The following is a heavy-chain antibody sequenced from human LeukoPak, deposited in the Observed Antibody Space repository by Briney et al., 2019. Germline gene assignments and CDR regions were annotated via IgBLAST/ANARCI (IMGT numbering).Heavy chain of an antibody. V-gene: IGHV1-18*01. Sequence: GASVKVSCKASGYTSTSYGISWVRQAPGQGLQWMGWISGYIGSTNYARKFQGRVSMTTDTSTSTVYMELRSLRSDDTAVYYCAREGFPSSGSYGVVGYWGQGTLVTVSS. CDR1: GYTSTSYG. CDR3: AREGFPSSGSYGVVGY. CDR2: ISGYIGST. J-gene: IGHJ4*02. D-gene: IGHD1-26*01.